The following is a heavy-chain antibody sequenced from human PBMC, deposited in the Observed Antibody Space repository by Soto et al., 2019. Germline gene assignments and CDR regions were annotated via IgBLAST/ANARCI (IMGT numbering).Heavy chain of an antibody. CDR2: ISAYNGNT. Sequence: QVQLVQSGAEVKKPGASVKVSCKASGYTFTSYGISWVRQAPGQGLEWMGWISAYNGNTNYAQKLQGRVTMTTDTSTRTAYMELRSLRSDDTAVYYCARVPSYCSGGSCYSENWFDPWGQGTLVTVSS. J-gene: IGHJ5*02. V-gene: IGHV1-18*01. D-gene: IGHD2-15*01. CDR3: ARVPSYCSGGSCYSENWFDP. CDR1: GYTFTSYG.